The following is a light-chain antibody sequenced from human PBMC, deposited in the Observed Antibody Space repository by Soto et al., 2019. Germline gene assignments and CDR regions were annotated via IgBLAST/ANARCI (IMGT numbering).Light chain of an antibody. CDR2: EVS. CDR3: SSYTSSTTPKV. V-gene: IGLV2-14*01. Sequence: QSALTQPASVSGSPGQSITISCTGTSSDVGGYNYVSWYQQHPGKATKLMLYEVSNRPSGVSNRLSGSKSGNTASLTIPGLLAEDESDYYCSSYTSSTTPKVLGTGTKVTVL. J-gene: IGLJ1*01. CDR1: SSDVGGYNY.